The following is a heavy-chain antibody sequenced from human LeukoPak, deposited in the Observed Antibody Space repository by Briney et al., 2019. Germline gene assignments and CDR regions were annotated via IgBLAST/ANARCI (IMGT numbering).Heavy chain of an antibody. Sequence: GGSLRLSCAASGFTFSSYSMNWVRQAPGKGLEWVSYISSSSSTIYYADSVKGRFTISRDNAKNSLYLQMNSLRDEDTAVYYCASSDYYDSSGYGYWGQGTLVTVSS. D-gene: IGHD3-22*01. CDR3: ASSDYYDSSGYGY. V-gene: IGHV3-48*02. J-gene: IGHJ4*02. CDR2: ISSSSSTI. CDR1: GFTFSSYS.